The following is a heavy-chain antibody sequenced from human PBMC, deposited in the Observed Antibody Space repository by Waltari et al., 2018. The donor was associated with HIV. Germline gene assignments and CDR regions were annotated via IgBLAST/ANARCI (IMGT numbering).Heavy chain of an antibody. CDR2: ISRVFGTT. CDR3: ARGAASNTFNSFFGS. V-gene: IGHV1-69*13. J-gene: IGHJ4*02. CDR1: GGSFSNNA. D-gene: IGHD2-21*01. Sequence: QVQLVQSGAEVKKPGSSVKVACKAYGGSFSNNAISWVRQGPGQGLEWMGGISRVFGTTYYSQKVHGRVTLTADVSSTTAYMGLGSLSSDATAFYFWARGAASNTFNSFFGSSGQGVLVTVSS.